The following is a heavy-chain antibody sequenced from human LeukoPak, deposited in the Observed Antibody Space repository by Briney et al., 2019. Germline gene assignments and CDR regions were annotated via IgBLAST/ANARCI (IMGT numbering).Heavy chain of an antibody. CDR3: ATDPAAAASF. Sequence: GGSLRLSCAASGFTFSSCWLTWVRQGPGKGLEWVGNIELDGSKKTYVDSLKGRFTISRDNAKNSLYLQMISLRAEDPAVYSCATDPAAAASFWGQGALVAVSA. V-gene: IGHV3-7*01. D-gene: IGHD6-13*01. CDR2: IELDGSKK. CDR1: GFTFSSCW. J-gene: IGHJ1*01.